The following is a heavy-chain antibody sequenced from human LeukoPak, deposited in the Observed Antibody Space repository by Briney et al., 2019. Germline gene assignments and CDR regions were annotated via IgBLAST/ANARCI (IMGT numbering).Heavy chain of an antibody. V-gene: IGHV4-59*12. CDR3: ARGGYTNNWFDP. Sequence: SETLSLTCTVSGGSISNYYWSWIRQPPGKGLEWIGYTFYSGSTSYNPPLKSRVTISVDTSKNQFSLKLSSVTAADTAVYYCARGGYTNNWFDPWGQGTLVTVSS. CDR1: GGSISNYY. CDR2: TFYSGST. J-gene: IGHJ5*02. D-gene: IGHD5-24*01.